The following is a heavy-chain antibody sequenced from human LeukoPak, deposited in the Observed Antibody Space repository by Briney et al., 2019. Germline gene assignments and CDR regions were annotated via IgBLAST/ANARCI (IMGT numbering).Heavy chain of an antibody. CDR1: GGSISSSSYY. V-gene: IGHV4-39*01. CDR2: IYYSGST. Sequence: PSETLSLTCTGSGGSISSSSYYWGWIRQPPGKGREWIGSIYYSGSTYYNPSLKSRVTISVDTSKNQFSLKLSSVTAADTAVYYCARTSAAGGSFDYWGQGTLVTVSS. J-gene: IGHJ4*02. D-gene: IGHD6-13*01. CDR3: ARTSAAGGSFDY.